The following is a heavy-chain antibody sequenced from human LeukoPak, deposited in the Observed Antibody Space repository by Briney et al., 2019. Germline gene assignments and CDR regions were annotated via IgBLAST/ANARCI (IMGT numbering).Heavy chain of an antibody. J-gene: IGHJ4*02. Sequence: GGSLRLSCAASGFTFSSYSMNWVRQAPGKGLEWVSSISSSSSYIYYADSVKGRFTISRDNAKNSLYLQMNSLRAEDTAVYYCARARYSSGWYGYDYWGQGTLVTVSS. D-gene: IGHD6-19*01. V-gene: IGHV3-21*01. CDR2: ISSSSSYI. CDR1: GFTFSSYS. CDR3: ARARYSSGWYGYDY.